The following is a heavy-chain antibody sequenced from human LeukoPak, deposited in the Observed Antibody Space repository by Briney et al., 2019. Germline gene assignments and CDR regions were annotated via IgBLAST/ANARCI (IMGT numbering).Heavy chain of an antibody. CDR3: ARVQGGRDWFDP. CDR2: IIPIFGTA. J-gene: IGHJ5*02. CDR1: GGTFSSYA. V-gene: IGHV1-69*06. D-gene: IGHD3-16*01. Sequence: SVKVSCKASGGTFSSYAISWVRQAPEQGLEWMGGIIPIFGTANYAQKFQGRVTITADKSTSTAYMELSSLRSEDTAVYYCARVQGGRDWFDPWGQGTLVTVSS.